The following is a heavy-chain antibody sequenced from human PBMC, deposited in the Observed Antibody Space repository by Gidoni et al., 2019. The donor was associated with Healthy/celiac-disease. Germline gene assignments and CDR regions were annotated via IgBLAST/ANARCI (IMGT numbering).Heavy chain of an antibody. Sequence: QVQLQGSGPGLVKPSETLSLTCTVSGGSISSYYWSWIRQPPGKGLEWIGYIYYSGSTNYNPSLKSRVTISVDTSKNQFSLKLSSVTAADTAVYYCARRGYSGYDKDGMDVWGQGTTVTVSS. J-gene: IGHJ6*02. CDR2: IYYSGST. CDR1: GGSISSYY. D-gene: IGHD5-12*01. CDR3: ARRGYSGYDKDGMDV. V-gene: IGHV4-59*08.